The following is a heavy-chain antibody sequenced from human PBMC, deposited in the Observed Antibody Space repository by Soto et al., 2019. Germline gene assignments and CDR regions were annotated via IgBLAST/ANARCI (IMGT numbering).Heavy chain of an antibody. J-gene: IGHJ4*02. CDR2: INPNSGGT. CDR3: ARVYAGDHPFDY. CDR1: GYSFTGYY. V-gene: IGHV1-2*02. D-gene: IGHD1-1*01. Sequence: QVQLVQSGAEVKKPGASVKVSCKASGYSFTGYYIHWVRQAPGQGLEWMGWINPNSGGTNYAQKFQGRVTMTRDTSISTAYMDLSRLKSDDTAVYYCARVYAGDHPFDYWGPGTLVTVSS.